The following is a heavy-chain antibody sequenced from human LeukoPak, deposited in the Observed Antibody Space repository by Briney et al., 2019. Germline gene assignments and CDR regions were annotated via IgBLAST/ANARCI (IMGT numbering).Heavy chain of an antibody. CDR3: ARVRRPTMIVVVYDAFDI. D-gene: IGHD3-22*01. J-gene: IGHJ3*02. CDR2: ISAYNGNT. Sequence: ASVKVSCKASGYTFTSYGISWVRQAPGQGLEWMGWISAYNGNTNYARKLQGRVTTTTDTSTSTAYMELRSLRSDDTAVYYCARVRRPTMIVVVYDAFDIWGQGTMVTVSS. CDR1: GYTFTSYG. V-gene: IGHV1-18*01.